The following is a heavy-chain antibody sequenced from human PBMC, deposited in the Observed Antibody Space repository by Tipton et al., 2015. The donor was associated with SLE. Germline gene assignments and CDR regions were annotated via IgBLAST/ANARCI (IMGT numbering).Heavy chain of an antibody. CDR3: ATQNWLDS. V-gene: IGHV3-30*03. CDR1: GFIFESYA. CDR2: ITYDGSNE. Sequence: SLRLSCVGSGFIFESYAMHWFRQAPGKGLEWVAVITYDGSNEKYADSVKGRFTISRDNSKNTVFLHLSRLRADDSAVYYCATQNWLDSWGQGTLVIVSS. J-gene: IGHJ5*01.